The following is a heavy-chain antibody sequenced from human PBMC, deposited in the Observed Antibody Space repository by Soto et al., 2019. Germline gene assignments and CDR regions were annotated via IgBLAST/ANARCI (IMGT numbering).Heavy chain of an antibody. Sequence: HPGGSLRLSCAASGFIFDDYAMHWVRQAPGKGLEWVSGISWKSGSIGYADSVKGRFTISRDNAKNSLYLQMNSLRAEDTALYYCAKDMWSGYCSSTSCQNYSYTMDVWGQGTTVTVSS. CDR3: AKDMWSGYCSSTSCQNYSYTMDV. CDR1: GFIFDDYA. V-gene: IGHV3-9*01. J-gene: IGHJ6*02. D-gene: IGHD2-2*01. CDR2: ISWKSGSI.